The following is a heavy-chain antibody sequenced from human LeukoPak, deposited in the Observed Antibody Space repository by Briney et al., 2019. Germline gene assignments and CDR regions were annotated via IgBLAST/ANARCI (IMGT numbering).Heavy chain of an antibody. CDR3: ARDCSGGSCYSFDY. CDR2: IYHSGST. D-gene: IGHD2-15*01. CDR1: GGSFSGYY. J-gene: IGHJ4*02. V-gene: IGHV4-34*01. Sequence: SETLSLTCAVYGGSFSGYYWSWVRQPPGKGLEWIGEIYHSGSTNYNPSLKSRVTISVDKSKNQFSLKLSSVTAADTAVYYCARDCSGGSCYSFDYWGQGTLVTVSS.